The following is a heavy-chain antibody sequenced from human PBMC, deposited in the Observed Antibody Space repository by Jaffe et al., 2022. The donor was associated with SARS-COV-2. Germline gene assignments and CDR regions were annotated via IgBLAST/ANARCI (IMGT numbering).Heavy chain of an antibody. CDR2: ISLDGDKV. CDR1: GYTFRSYV. D-gene: IGHD3-10*01. CDR3: ARVGRSGSYYSPPYYYYYLDV. Sequence: QVQLMESGGSVVQPGASLRLSCAASGYTFRSYVMHWVRQAPGKGLEWVAVISLDGDKVYYADSVKGRFTVSRDNPQNTLYLQMNNLRVEDTAVYYCARVGRSGSYYSPPYYYYYLDVWGNGATVAVSS. V-gene: IGHV3-30*03. J-gene: IGHJ6*03.